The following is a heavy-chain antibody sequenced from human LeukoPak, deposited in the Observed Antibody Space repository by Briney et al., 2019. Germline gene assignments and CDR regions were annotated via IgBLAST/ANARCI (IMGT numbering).Heavy chain of an antibody. J-gene: IGHJ4*02. Sequence: GGSLRLSCAASGFTFSNYAMTWVRQAPGKGLEWVSGISGSGGSTYYADSVKGRFTISRDNSKNTLYLQMNRLRAEDTAVYYCAKSPGDFWSGYPFDYWGQGTLVTVSS. CDR3: AKSPGDFWSGYPFDY. CDR1: GFTFSNYA. CDR2: ISGSGGST. V-gene: IGHV3-23*01. D-gene: IGHD3-3*01.